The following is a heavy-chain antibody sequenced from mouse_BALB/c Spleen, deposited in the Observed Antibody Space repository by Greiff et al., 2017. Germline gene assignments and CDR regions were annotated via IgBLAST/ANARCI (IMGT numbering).Heavy chain of an antibody. J-gene: IGHJ4*01. Sequence: EVMLVESGPGLVKPSQSLSLTCTVTGYSITSDYAWNWIRQFPGNKLEWMGYISYSGSTSYNPSLKSRISITRDTSKNQFFLQLNSVTTEDTATYYCARSMDYWGQGTSVTVSS. CDR2: ISYSGST. CDR1: GYSITSDYA. V-gene: IGHV3-2*02. CDR3: ARSMDY.